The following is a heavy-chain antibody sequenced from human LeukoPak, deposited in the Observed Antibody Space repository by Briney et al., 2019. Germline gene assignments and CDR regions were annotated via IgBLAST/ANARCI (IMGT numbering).Heavy chain of an antibody. Sequence: GGSPRLSCAASGFTISSYAMSWVRQGPGKGLGGVSAISGSGGSTYYADSVKGRYTISRDNSKNTLYLQMNSLRAEDTAVYYCAKATGSPGRYNWFDPWGQGTLVTVSS. J-gene: IGHJ5*02. V-gene: IGHV3-23*01. CDR2: ISGSGGST. CDR3: AKATGSPGRYNWFDP. CDR1: GFTISSYA. D-gene: IGHD1-14*01.